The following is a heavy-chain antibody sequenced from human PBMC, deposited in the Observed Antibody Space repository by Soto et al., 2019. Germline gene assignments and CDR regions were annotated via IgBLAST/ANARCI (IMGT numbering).Heavy chain of an antibody. CDR3: ARRRDYVWGSYRPFDY. Sequence: QLQLQESGPGLVKPSETLSLTCTVSGGSISSSSYYWGWIRQPPGKGLEWIGSIYYSGSTYYNPSLKSRVTISVDTYKNQFSLKLSSVTAADTAVYYCARRRDYVWGSYRPFDYWGQGTLVTVSS. J-gene: IGHJ4*02. V-gene: IGHV4-39*01. CDR1: GGSISSSSYY. CDR2: IYYSGST. D-gene: IGHD3-16*02.